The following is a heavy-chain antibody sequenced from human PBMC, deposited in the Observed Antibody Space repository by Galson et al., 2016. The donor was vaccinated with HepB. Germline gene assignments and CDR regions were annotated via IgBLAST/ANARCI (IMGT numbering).Heavy chain of an antibody. CDR2: ISYDGNNN. CDR3: AKVRGDYYYDTSGLDAFDI. CDR1: GFTFGTHA. V-gene: IGHV3-30*18. D-gene: IGHD3-22*01. Sequence: SLRLSCAASGFTFGTHAVHWVRQAPGKGLEWVAVISYDGNNNYYVDSVKGRFTISRDNSQNTLFLQMNSLRTEDTAIYYCAKVRGDYYYDTSGLDAFDIWGQGTMVTVSS. J-gene: IGHJ3*02.